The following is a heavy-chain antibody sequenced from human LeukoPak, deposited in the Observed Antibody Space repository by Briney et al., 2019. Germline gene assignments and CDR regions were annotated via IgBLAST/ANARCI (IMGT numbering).Heavy chain of an antibody. CDR3: ASERVVYYYGMDV. Sequence: GGSLRLSCAASGFTFSSYWMSWVRQAPGKGLEWVANIKQDGSEKYCVDSVKGRFTISRDNAKNSLYLQMNSLRAEDTAVYYCASERVVYYYGMDVWGQGTTVTVSS. V-gene: IGHV3-7*01. CDR2: IKQDGSEK. J-gene: IGHJ6*02. CDR1: GFTFSSYW. D-gene: IGHD3-10*01.